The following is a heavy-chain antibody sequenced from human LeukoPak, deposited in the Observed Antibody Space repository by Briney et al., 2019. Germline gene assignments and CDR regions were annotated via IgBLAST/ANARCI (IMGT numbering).Heavy chain of an antibody. Sequence: PGGSLRLSCAASGFTFSSYWMHWVRQAPGKGLVWVSRINSDGSTTTYADSVKGRFTISRDNAKNTLYLQMNSLRAEDTAVYYCAREPGGYDSAYWGQGTLVPVSS. J-gene: IGHJ4*02. CDR3: AREPGGYDSAY. D-gene: IGHD5-12*01. V-gene: IGHV3-74*01. CDR1: GFTFSSYW. CDR2: INSDGSTT.